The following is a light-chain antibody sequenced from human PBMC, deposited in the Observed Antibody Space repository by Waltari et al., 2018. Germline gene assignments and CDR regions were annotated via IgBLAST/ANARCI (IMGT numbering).Light chain of an antibody. CDR2: DVS. Sequence: QSALTQPASVSGSPGQSITISCTGTSGDIGHYDYVSWYQQHPGKAPKVIIYDVSTRPSGVSHRFSGSKSGNTASLTISGLQAEDEADYFCSSYTSSSTLYVFGTGTKVTVL. J-gene: IGLJ1*01. CDR1: SGDIGHYDY. V-gene: IGLV2-14*03. CDR3: SSYTSSSTLYV.